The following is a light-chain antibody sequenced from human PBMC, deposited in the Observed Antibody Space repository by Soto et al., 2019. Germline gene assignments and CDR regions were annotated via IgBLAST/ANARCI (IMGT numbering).Light chain of an antibody. CDR2: DVA. CDR1: SNDVGGYNY. V-gene: IGLV2-14*03. Sequence: QLVLTQPASVSGSPGQSITISCTGTSNDVGGYNYVSWYQHHPGKAPKLMIYDVANRPSGVSNRFSGSKSGNTASLTISGLLAEDEADYYCSSYRSRSTVVFGGGTKVTVL. CDR3: SSYRSRSTVV. J-gene: IGLJ2*01.